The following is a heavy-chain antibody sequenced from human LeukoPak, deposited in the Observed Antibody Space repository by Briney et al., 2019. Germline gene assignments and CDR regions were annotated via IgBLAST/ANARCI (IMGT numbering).Heavy chain of an antibody. CDR2: IYPGDSDT. V-gene: IGHV5-51*01. CDR1: GYSFISYW. J-gene: IGHJ4*02. CDR3: ARHGKQLAPGEVY. Sequence: GESLKISCKRSGYSFISYWIGWVRQMPGKGLEWMGIIYPGDSDTRYSPSFQGQVAISADKSISTAYLQWSSLKASDTAMYYCARHGKQLAPGEVYWGQGTLVTVSS. D-gene: IGHD6-6*01.